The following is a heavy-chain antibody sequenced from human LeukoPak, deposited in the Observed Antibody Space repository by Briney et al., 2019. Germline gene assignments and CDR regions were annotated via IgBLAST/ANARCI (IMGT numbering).Heavy chain of an antibody. CDR2: MYLSGTT. Sequence: SETLSLTCTVSGDSINSLDLWSWVRQPPGKGLEWIGEMYLSGTTHSNPSVKSRVTISIDKSKNQFFLNLSSVTAADTAVYYCAGLVGRFSSGLYYYYFDYWGQGTLVTVSS. J-gene: IGHJ4*02. CDR3: AGLVGRFSSGLYYYYFDY. CDR1: GDSINSLDL. D-gene: IGHD1-26*01. V-gene: IGHV4-4*02.